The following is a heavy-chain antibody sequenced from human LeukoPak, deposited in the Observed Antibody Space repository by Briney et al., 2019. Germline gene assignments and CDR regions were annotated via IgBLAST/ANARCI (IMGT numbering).Heavy chain of an antibody. CDR3: AREVSWYSDAFDI. V-gene: IGHV4-61*01. J-gene: IGHJ3*02. D-gene: IGHD6-13*01. Sequence: PSETLSLTCSVSGGSVSSGISYWSWIRQPPGEGLEWIAYISDSGGSDYNPSLRGRVTISLDTSKNQFSLRLTSVAAADTAVYYCAREVSWYSDAFDIWGQGTMVTVSS. CDR2: ISDSGGS. CDR1: GGSVSSGISY.